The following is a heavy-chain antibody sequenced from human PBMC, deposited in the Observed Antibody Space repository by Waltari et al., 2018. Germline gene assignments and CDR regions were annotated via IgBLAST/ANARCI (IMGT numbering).Heavy chain of an antibody. J-gene: IGHJ4*02. CDR2: IWYDGSNK. Sequence: QVQLVESGGGVVQPGRSLRLSCAASGFPFSSYGMHWVRQAPGKGLEWVAVIWYDGSNKYYADSVKGRFTISRDNSKNTLYLQMNSLRAEDTAMYYCAKDKEDGSLDYWGQGTLVTVSS. CDR3: AKDKEDGSLDY. CDR1: GFPFSSYG. V-gene: IGHV3-30*18. D-gene: IGHD5-12*01.